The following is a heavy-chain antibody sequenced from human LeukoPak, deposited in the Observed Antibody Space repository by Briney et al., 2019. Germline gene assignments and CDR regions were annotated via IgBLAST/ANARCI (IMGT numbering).Heavy chain of an antibody. CDR3: ARVGSDSSGYYLGTLDY. CDR1: GGSISSSNW. J-gene: IGHJ4*02. CDR2: IYHSGST. Sequence: SETLSLTCAVSGGSISSSNWWSWVRQPPGKGLEWIGEIYHSGSTNYNPSLMSRVTISVDKSKNQFSLKLSSVTAGDTAVYYCARVGSDSSGYYLGTLDYWGQGDLVTVSS. D-gene: IGHD3-22*01. V-gene: IGHV4-4*02.